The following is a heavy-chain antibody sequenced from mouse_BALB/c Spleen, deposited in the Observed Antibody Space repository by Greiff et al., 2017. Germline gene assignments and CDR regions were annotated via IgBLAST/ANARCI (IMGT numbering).Heavy chain of an antibody. CDR1: GFTFSSYG. CDR3: ASGNYYFDY. J-gene: IGHJ2*01. D-gene: IGHD2-1*01. Sequence: VQLKESGGDLVKPGGSLKLSCAASGFTFSSYGMSWVRQTPDKRLEWVATISSGGSYTYYPDSVKGRFTISRDNAKNTLYLQMSSLKSEDTAMYYCASGNYYFDYWGQGTTLTVSS. CDR2: ISSGGSYT. V-gene: IGHV5-6*01.